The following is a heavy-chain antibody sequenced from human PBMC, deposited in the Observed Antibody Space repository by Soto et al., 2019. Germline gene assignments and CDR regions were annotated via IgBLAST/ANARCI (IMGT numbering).Heavy chain of an antibody. CDR2: INHSGST. D-gene: IGHD2-2*01. CDR1: GGSFSGYY. V-gene: IGHV4-34*01. J-gene: IGHJ5*02. Sequence: PSETLSLTCAVYGGSFSGYYWSWIRQPPGKGLEWIGEINHSGSTNYNPSLKSRVTISVDTSKNQISLKLSSVTAADTAVYYCASRGYCSSTSCSNWFDPWGQGTLVTVSS. CDR3: ASRGYCSSTSCSNWFDP.